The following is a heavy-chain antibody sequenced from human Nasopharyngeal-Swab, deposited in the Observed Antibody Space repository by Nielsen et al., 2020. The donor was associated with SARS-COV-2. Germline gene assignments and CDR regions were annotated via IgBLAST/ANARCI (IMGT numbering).Heavy chain of an antibody. V-gene: IGHV3-11*06. CDR2: IDTSGTHS. J-gene: IGHJ6*02. CDR1: GFTFSDHD. CDR3: GRGHYGLDV. Sequence: GESLKISCAASGFTFSDHDMSWTRQAPGKGLEWVSDIDTSGTHSNYADSAKGRFTISRDNAKNSLYLEMNSLRVEDTAVYYCGRGHYGLDVWGQGTTVIVSS.